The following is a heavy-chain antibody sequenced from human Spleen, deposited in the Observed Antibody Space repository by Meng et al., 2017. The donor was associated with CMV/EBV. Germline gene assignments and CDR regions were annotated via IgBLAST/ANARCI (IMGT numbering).Heavy chain of an antibody. CDR3: AKDRLYYYDTSGYNWFDP. V-gene: IGHV3-23*01. CDR1: GFIFRNYA. CDR2: TSGSGGST. Sequence: GGSLRLSCAASGFIFRNYAMSWVRQAPGKGLEWVSGTSGSGGSTYYADSVKGRFTISRDNSDYTVDLQMNSLRAEDTAVYYCAKDRLYYYDTSGYNWFDPWGQGTLVTVSS. J-gene: IGHJ5*02. D-gene: IGHD3-22*01.